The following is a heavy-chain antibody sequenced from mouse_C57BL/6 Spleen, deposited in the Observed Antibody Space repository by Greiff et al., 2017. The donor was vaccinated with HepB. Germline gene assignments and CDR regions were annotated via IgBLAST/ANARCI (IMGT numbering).Heavy chain of an antibody. J-gene: IGHJ2*01. D-gene: IGHD2-3*01. CDR1: GFTFSDYY. CDR3: ARLRFGGYSYFDY. Sequence: EVKLVESEGGLVQPGSSMKLSCTASGFTFSDYYMAWVRQVPEKGLEWVANINYDGSSTYYLDSLKSRFIISRDNAKNILYLQMSSLKSEDTATYYCARLRFGGYSYFDYWGQGTTLTVSS. V-gene: IGHV5-16*01. CDR2: INYDGSST.